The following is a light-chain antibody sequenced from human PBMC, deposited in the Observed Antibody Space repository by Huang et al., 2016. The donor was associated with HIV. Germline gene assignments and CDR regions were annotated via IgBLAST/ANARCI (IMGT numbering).Light chain of an antibody. J-gene: IGKJ5*01. Sequence: DIQMTQSPSTLSAFVGDRVTITCRASQSISNWLAWYQQKPGKAPKVLIFKASSLESGVPSRFSGSGSGTDFTLTISSLQPDDVATYYCQQYSSFPITFGQGTRLVIK. CDR1: QSISNW. V-gene: IGKV1-5*03. CDR2: KAS. CDR3: QQYSSFPIT.